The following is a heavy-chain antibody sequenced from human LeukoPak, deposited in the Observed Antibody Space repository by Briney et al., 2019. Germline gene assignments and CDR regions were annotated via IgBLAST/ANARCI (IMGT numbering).Heavy chain of an antibody. V-gene: IGHV4-61*02. CDR3: ARKGIAAADPFDY. CDR2: INTSGST. CDR1: GGSITSGSYS. D-gene: IGHD6-13*01. J-gene: IGHJ4*02. Sequence: PSETLSLTCTVSGGSITSGSYSWNWIRQPAGKGLEWIGRINTSGSTSYNPSLKSRVTISVDTSKNQFSLKLSSVTAADTAVFYCARKGIAAADPFDYWGQGTLVTVSS.